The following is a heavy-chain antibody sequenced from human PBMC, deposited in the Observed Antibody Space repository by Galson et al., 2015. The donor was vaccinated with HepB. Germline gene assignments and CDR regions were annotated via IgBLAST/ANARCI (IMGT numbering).Heavy chain of an antibody. CDR1: GYTLTELS. CDR2: FDPEDGET. Sequence: SVKVSCKVSGYTLTELSMHWVRQAPGKGLEWMGGFDPEDGETIYAQKFQGRVTMTEDTSTGTAYMELSSLRSEDTAEYYCATGAYSSSRYFDLWGRGTLVTVSS. D-gene: IGHD6-6*01. CDR3: ATGAYSSSRYFDL. V-gene: IGHV1-24*01. J-gene: IGHJ2*01.